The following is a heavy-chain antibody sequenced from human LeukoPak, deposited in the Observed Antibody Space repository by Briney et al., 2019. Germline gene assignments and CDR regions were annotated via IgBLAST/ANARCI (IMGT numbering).Heavy chain of an antibody. CDR3: ASQNRVPAAIQ. CDR1: GGSISSYY. V-gene: IGHV4-4*07. D-gene: IGHD2-2*01. CDR2: IYTSGST. J-gene: IGHJ4*02. Sequence: PSETLSLTCTVSGGSISSYYWSWIRQPAGKELEWIGRIYTSGSTNYNPSLKSRVTMSVDTSKNQFSLKLSSVTAADTAVYYCASQNRVPAAIQWGQGTLVTVSS.